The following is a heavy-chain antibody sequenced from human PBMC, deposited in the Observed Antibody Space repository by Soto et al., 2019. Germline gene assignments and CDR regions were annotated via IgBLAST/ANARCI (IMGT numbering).Heavy chain of an antibody. CDR1: GFIFTNYG. J-gene: IGHJ2*01. CDR2: IAYDGSDN. D-gene: IGHD6-13*01. CDR3: AKEKIVAAVCNWYFEL. V-gene: IGHV3-30*18. Sequence: QGQLVESGGGVVQPGRSLRLSCAASGFIFTNYGMQWVRQAPGKGLEWLAVIAYDGSDNYYADSVKGRFTISRDNSKNALYLQMNSLRAEHTAVYYCAKEKIVAAVCNWYFELWGRGTLVTVSS.